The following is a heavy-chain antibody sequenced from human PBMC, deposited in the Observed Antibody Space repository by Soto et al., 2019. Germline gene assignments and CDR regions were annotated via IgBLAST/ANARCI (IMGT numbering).Heavy chain of an antibody. CDR3: ARTFDTITYYFDY. CDR1: EFSFSSYA. V-gene: IGHV3-30*16. J-gene: IGHJ4*02. Sequence: GGSLRLSCAASEFSFSSYAMHWIRQAPGKGLEWVAVISFDGNIIQYADSVKGRFIISRDNSKNALYLQMNSLRGEDTAVYYCARTFDTITYYFDYWGQGTLVTVSS. CDR2: ISFDGNII. D-gene: IGHD3-9*01.